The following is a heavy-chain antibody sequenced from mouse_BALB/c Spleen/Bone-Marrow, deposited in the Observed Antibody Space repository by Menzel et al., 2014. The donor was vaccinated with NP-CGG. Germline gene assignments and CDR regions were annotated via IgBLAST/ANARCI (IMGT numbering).Heavy chain of an antibody. CDR2: INPYNGDT. D-gene: IGHD2-14*01. V-gene: IGHV1-37*01. CDR3: GTGGGNYGMDY. J-gene: IGHJ4*01. Sequence: EVQLQQSGPELVKPGASVKISCKASGYSFTGNFMNWVKQSHGKSLEWIGRINPYNGDTFYDQKFKGKATLTADKSSATAHMELLSLTSEDSADYYCGTGGGNYGMDYWGQGTSVTVSS. CDR1: GYSFTGNF.